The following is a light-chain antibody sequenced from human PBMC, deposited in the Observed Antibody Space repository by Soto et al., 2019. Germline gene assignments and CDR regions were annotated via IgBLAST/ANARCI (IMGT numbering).Light chain of an antibody. CDR3: QQYGSSGT. J-gene: IGKJ1*01. Sequence: EIVLTQSPDTLCLAPGERGTLCCRASQSVSNNYLAWYQQKPGQAPRLLIYGASNRATGIPDRFSGSGSGTDFTLTISRLEPEDLEVYYCQQYGSSGTFGQGTKVDIK. CDR2: GAS. CDR1: QSVSNNY. V-gene: IGKV3-20*01.